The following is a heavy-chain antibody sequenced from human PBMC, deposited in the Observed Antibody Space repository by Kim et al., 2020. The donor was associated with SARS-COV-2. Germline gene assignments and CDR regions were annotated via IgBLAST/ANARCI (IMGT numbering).Heavy chain of an antibody. J-gene: IGHJ4*02. D-gene: IGHD6-19*01. CDR3: ASHSSGATEDLDY. Sequence: YSPSFQGHVTISADKSISTAYLQWSRLKASDTAMYYCASHSSGATEDLDYWGQGTLVTVSS. V-gene: IGHV5-10-1*01.